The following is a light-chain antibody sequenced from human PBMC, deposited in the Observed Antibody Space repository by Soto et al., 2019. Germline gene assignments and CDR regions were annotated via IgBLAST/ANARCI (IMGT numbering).Light chain of an antibody. CDR2: SND. CDR3: STWDDSLNGLV. J-gene: IGLJ2*01. V-gene: IGLV1-36*01. Sequence: QPVLTQPPSVSEAPRQRVTISCSGSSSNIGNNAVNWYQQVPGEAPRLLIYSNDFRPSRISDRFSGSKSGTSASLAISGLQSEDEADYYCSTWDDSLNGLVFGGGTKLTVL. CDR1: SSNIGNNA.